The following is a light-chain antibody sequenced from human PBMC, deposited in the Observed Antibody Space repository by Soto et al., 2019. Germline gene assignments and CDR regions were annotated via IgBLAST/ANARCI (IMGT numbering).Light chain of an antibody. CDR2: GAS. V-gene: IGKV3-20*01. Sequence: EILLTQSPGTRSLAPGERATLSCRASQSVSNNYLAWYQQKPGQAPRLLIYGASNRATGIPDRFSGSGSGTDFTLTISRLEPEDFAVYYCQQYGSSGTFGQGTKVDSK. J-gene: IGKJ1*01. CDR1: QSVSNNY. CDR3: QQYGSSGT.